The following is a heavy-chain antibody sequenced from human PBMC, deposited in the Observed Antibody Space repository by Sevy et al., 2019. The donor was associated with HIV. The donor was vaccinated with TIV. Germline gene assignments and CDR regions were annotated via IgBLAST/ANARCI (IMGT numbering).Heavy chain of an antibody. Sequence: GGSLRLSCAASGFTFSSYSMNWVRQAPGKGLEWVSSISSSSSCIYYADSVKGRFTISRDNAKNSLYLQMNSLRAEDTAVYYCARIAVAGTGGFLDMDVWGQGTTVTVSS. CDR2: ISSSSSCI. CDR1: GFTFSSYS. J-gene: IGHJ6*02. CDR3: ARIAVAGTGGFLDMDV. V-gene: IGHV3-21*01. D-gene: IGHD6-19*01.